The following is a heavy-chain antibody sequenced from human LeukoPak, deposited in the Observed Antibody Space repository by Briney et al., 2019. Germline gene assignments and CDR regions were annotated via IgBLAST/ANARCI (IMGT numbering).Heavy chain of an antibody. CDR2: ISGSGGST. D-gene: IGHD4-17*01. V-gene: IGHV3-23*01. CDR3: AKDDDYGDYSGYYFDY. CDR1: GFSFNTYA. J-gene: IGHJ4*02. Sequence: GGSLRLSCAASGFSFNTYAMGWVRQAPGKGLEWVSAISGSGGSTYYADSVKGRFTISRDNSKNTLYLQMNSLRAEDTAVYYCAKDDDYGDYSGYYFDYWGQGTLVTVSS.